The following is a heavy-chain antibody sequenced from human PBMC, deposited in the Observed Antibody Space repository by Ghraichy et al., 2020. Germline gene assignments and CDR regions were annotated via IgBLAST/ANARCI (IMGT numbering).Heavy chain of an antibody. V-gene: IGHV3-53*01. D-gene: IGHD2-15*01. CDR3: AYHCSGGSCDDY. J-gene: IGHJ4*02. CDR2: IYSGGST. CDR1: GFTVSSNY. Sequence: GESLNISCAASGFTVSSNYMSWVRQAPGKGLEWVSVIYSGGSTYYADSVKGRFTISRDNSKNTLYLQMNSLRAEDTAVYYCAYHCSGGSCDDYWGQGTLVTVSS.